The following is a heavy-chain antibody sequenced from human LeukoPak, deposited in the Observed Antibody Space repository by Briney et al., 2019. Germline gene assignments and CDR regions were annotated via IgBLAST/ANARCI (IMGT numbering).Heavy chain of an antibody. V-gene: IGHV1-18*01. J-gene: IGHJ4*02. CDR3: ARPQPPVTVTTAYSGRCGFLDY. Sequence: ASMKVSCKASGYTFTSYGISWVRQAPGQGLEWMGWISAYNGNTNYAQKLQGRVTMTTDTSTSTAYMELRSLRSDDTAVDYCARPQPPVTVTTAYSGRCGFLDYWGQGTLVTVSS. D-gene: IGHD4-17*01. CDR1: GYTFTSYG. CDR2: ISAYNGNT.